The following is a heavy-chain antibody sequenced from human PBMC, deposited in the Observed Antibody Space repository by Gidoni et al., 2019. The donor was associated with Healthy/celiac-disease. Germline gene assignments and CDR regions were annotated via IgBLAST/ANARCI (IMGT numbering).Heavy chain of an antibody. CDR3: ARDVRYYGSGRGHFDY. V-gene: IGHV4-31*03. CDR2: IYYSGST. J-gene: IGHJ4*02. D-gene: IGHD3-10*01. CDR1: GGSIRSGGYY. Sequence: QVQLQESGPGLVKPSQNPSLTCTVSGGSIRSGGYYWSWIRQHPGKGLEWIGYIYYSGSTYYNPSLKIRVTISVDTSKNQFSLKLISVTAADTAVYYCARDVRYYGSGRGHFDYWGQGTLVTVSS.